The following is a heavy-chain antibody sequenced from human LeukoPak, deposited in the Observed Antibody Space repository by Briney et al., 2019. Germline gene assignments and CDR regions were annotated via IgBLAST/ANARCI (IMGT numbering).Heavy chain of an antibody. CDR1: GGTFSSYA. V-gene: IGHV1-46*01. CDR2: INPSGGST. Sequence: VKVSCKASGGTFSSYAISWVRQAPGQGLEWMGIINPSGGSTSYAQKFQGRVTMTRDMSTSTVYMELSSLRSEDTAVYYCARGGVVPYFDYWGQGTLVTVSS. CDR3: ARGGVVPYFDY. J-gene: IGHJ4*02. D-gene: IGHD3-3*01.